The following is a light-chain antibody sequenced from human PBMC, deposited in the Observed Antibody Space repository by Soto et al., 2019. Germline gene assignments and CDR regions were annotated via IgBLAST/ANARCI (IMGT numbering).Light chain of an antibody. CDR3: QKYNGSPPWT. J-gene: IGKJ1*01. Sequence: EVVVTQSPATLSVSPGERATLSCRASPSVNGNLAWYQQKPGHTPRLLIYDVSTRANGVPARFSGRGSETEFTRTISSQKSEHFAHYYCQKYNGSPPWTFGQGTRVEIK. V-gene: IGKV3-15*01. CDR2: DVS. CDR1: PSVNGN.